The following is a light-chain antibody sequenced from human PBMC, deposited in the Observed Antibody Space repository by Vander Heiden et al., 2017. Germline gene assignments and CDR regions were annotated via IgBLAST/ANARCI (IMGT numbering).Light chain of an antibody. Sequence: EVVLPPSPGTLSLSPGESATLSCRASQSVSTYLGLYQQKPGQAPRLLIYGASSRATGIPDRFSGSGSGTDFTLTISRLEPEDFAVYYCQQYGSSWYTFGQGTKLEIK. CDR3: QQYGSSWYT. CDR1: QSVSTY. J-gene: IGKJ2*01. V-gene: IGKV3-20*01. CDR2: GAS.